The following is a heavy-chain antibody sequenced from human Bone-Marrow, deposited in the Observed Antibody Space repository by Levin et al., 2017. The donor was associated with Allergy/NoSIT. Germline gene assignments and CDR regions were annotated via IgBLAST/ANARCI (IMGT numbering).Heavy chain of an antibody. CDR2: IYYRGDS. J-gene: IGHJ4*02. V-gene: IGHV4-4*02. D-gene: IGHD2/OR15-2a*01. CDR1: GGSISSSNW. CDR3: ATSFLDN. Sequence: SETLSLTCAVSGGSISSSNWWSWVRQPPGKGLEWIGEIYYRGDSKYNPSLKSRVTMSVDESKNQFSLRLTSVTVADTAIYYCATSFLDNWGQGILVTVSS.